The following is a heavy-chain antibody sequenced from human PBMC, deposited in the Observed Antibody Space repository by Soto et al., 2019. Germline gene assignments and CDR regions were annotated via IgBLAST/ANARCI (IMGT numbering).Heavy chain of an antibody. J-gene: IGHJ5*02. CDR1: GYTFTSYA. D-gene: IGHD4-17*01. CDR3: AVNYGGNGGFDP. Sequence: GASVKVSCKASGYTFTSYAMHWVRQAPGQRLEWMGWINAGNGNTKYSRKFQGRVTITRDTSASTAYMELSSLRSEDTAVYYCAVNYGGNGGFDPWGQGTLVTVSS. V-gene: IGHV1-3*01. CDR2: INAGNGNT.